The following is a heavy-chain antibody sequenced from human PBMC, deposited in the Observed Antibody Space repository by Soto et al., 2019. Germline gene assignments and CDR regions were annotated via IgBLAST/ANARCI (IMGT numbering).Heavy chain of an antibody. D-gene: IGHD2-8*01. V-gene: IGHV3-21*01. J-gene: IGHJ5*02. CDR1: GFAFHTYT. CDR2: ITISGNYI. CDR3: AKVGVLRTNFRWCDL. Sequence: EGQLVDSGGGLVKPGGSLRLSCAASGFAFHTYTMEWLRQPPGKGLEWVSSITISGNYIYYADSVKGRFTISRDNGRNSVYLQMNSLRAEDTAVYYCAKVGVLRTNFRWCDLGGQGTLVTVSS.